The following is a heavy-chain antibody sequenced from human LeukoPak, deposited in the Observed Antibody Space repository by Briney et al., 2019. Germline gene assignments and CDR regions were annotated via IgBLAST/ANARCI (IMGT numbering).Heavy chain of an antibody. CDR2: IRYDGSNK. CDR1: GFTFSSYG. D-gene: IGHD1-26*01. V-gene: IGHV3-30*02. Sequence: GGSLRLSCAASGFTFSSYGMHWVRPAPGKGLEWVAFIRYDGSNKYYADSVKGRFTISRDNSKNTLYLQMNSLRAEDTAVYYCAKTGNSGSYYFDYWGQGTLVTVSS. J-gene: IGHJ4*02. CDR3: AKTGNSGSYYFDY.